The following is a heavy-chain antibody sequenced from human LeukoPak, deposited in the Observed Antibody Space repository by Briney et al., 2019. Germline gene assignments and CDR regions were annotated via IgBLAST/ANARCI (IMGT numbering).Heavy chain of an antibody. V-gene: IGHV3-72*01. CDR2: TRNKANSYTT. Sequence: GGSLRLSCAASGSTFSGHYMDWVRQAPGKGLEWVGRTRNKANSYTTEYAASVKGRFTISRDDSKNSLYLQMNSLKTEDTAVYYCTACYGDYYYYMDVWGKGTTVTVSS. J-gene: IGHJ6*03. D-gene: IGHD4-17*01. CDR3: TACYGDYYYYMDV. CDR1: GSTFSGHY.